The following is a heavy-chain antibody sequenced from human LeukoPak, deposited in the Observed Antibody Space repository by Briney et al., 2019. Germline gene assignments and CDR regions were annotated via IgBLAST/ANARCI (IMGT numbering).Heavy chain of an antibody. CDR1: GFTFSSYG. CDR3: ASSIDGSRHRRFDY. Sequence: GGSLRLSCAASGFTFSSYGMHWVRQAPGKGLEWVAFIRYDGSNKYYADSVKGRFTISRDNSKNTLYLQMNSLRAEETAVYYCASSIDGSRHRRFDYWGQGTLVTVSS. J-gene: IGHJ4*02. CDR2: IRYDGSNK. V-gene: IGHV3-30*02. D-gene: IGHD5-24*01.